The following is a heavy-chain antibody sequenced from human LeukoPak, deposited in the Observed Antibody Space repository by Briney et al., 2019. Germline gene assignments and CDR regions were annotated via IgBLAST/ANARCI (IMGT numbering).Heavy chain of an antibody. Sequence: GSLRLSCAASGFTFSSYAMSWVRQAPGKGLEWVSAISGSGGSTYHADSVKGRFTISRDNSKNTLYLQMNNLRAEDTAVYYCAKVWYSSGGVGAFDIWGQGTMVTVSS. J-gene: IGHJ3*02. CDR3: AKVWYSSGGVGAFDI. CDR2: ISGSGGST. CDR1: GFTFSSYA. D-gene: IGHD6-19*01. V-gene: IGHV3-23*01.